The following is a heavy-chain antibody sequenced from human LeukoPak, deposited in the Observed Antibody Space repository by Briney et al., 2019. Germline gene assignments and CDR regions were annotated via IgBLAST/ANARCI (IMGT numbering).Heavy chain of an antibody. CDR1: GGSISSSGSH. CDR3: ARQAKAVVQYTDFDF. J-gene: IGHJ4*02. Sequence: SETLSLTCTVSGGSISSSGSHWGWIRQPPGKGLEWIGTIYYSGSAYYTPSLKSRVTISVDTSKNQFSLNLRSVTATDTAVYYCARQAKAVVQYTDFDFWGQGTLVTVSS. V-gene: IGHV4-39*01. CDR2: IYYSGSA. D-gene: IGHD2-21*01.